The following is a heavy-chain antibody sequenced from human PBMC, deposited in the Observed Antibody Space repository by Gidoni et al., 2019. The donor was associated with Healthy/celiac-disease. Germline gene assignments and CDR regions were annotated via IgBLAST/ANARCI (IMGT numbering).Heavy chain of an antibody. D-gene: IGHD3-22*01. CDR2: IYYSGST. J-gene: IGHJ4*02. CDR1: GGSISSSSYY. V-gene: IGHV4-39*07. CDR3: ARLKDYDSSGYYYRGEYYFDY. Sequence: QLQLQESGPGLVKPSETLSLTCTVSGGSISSSSYYWGWIRQPPGKGLEWIGSIYYSGSTYYNPSLKSRVTISVDTSKNQFSLKLSSVTAADTAVYYCARLKDYDSSGYYYRGEYYFDYWGQGTLVTVSS.